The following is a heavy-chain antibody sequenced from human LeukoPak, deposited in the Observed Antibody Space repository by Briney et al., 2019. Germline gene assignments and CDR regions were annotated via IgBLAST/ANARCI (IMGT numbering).Heavy chain of an antibody. CDR2: INHSGST. J-gene: IGHJ4*02. CDR3: ARDTNWGLDY. Sequence: PSETLSLTCAVYGRSFSGYYWSWIRQPPGKGLEWIGEINHSGSTNYNPSLKSRVTISVDTSKNQFSLKLSSVTAADTAVYYCARDTNWGLDYWGQGTLVTVSS. D-gene: IGHD7-27*01. V-gene: IGHV4-34*01. CDR1: GRSFSGYY.